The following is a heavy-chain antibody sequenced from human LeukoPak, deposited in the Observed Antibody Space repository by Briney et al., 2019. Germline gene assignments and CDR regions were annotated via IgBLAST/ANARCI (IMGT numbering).Heavy chain of an antibody. CDR2: IRSKAYGGTT. D-gene: IGHD6-13*01. CDR1: GFTFSSYS. J-gene: IGHJ4*02. V-gene: IGHV3-71*01. Sequence: PGGSLRLSCAASGFTFSSYSMSWVRQAPGKGLEWVGFIRSKAYGGTTEYAASVKGRFTISRDNAKNSLYLQMNSLRAEDTAVYYCAREGVAAAGTDYWGQGTLVTVSS. CDR3: AREGVAAAGTDY.